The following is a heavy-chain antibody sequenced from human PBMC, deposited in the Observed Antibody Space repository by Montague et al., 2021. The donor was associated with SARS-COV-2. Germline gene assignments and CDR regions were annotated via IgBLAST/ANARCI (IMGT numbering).Heavy chain of an antibody. CDR3: ARLGDGIVPSPILGLGPYYSFYYMDV. V-gene: IGHV4-34*01. D-gene: IGHD2-2*02. CDR1: GGSFSRYY. Sequence: SETLSLTCAVSGGSFSRYYWSWIRQPPGKGLEWIGEISHNGNTKYNPPLQSRVSISLDTSRNQFSLKVSSVTAADTAIYYCARLGDGIVPSPILGLGPYYSFYYMDVWGKGTTVTVSS. J-gene: IGHJ6*03. CDR2: ISHNGNT.